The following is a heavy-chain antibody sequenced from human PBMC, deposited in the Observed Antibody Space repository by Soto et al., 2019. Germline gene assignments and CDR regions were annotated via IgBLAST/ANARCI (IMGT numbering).Heavy chain of an antibody. CDR3: ARVRYGGNSYYFDY. J-gene: IGHJ4*02. V-gene: IGHV3-7*01. CDR2: LRQDGSEK. CDR1: GFTFSSYW. Sequence: PWGSLRLSCSASGFTFSSYWMSWFRQAPGRGLEWVVNLRQDGSEKYYVDSVKGRFTMSKDNVRNSLYLQMNSLRAEDTAVYYCARVRYGGNSYYFDYWGQGTLVTVSS. D-gene: IGHD4-17*01.